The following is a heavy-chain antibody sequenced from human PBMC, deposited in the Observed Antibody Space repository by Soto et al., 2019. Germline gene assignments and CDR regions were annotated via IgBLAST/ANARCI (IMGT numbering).Heavy chain of an antibody. CDR1: GGSISGYY. CDR2: IYYSGST. J-gene: IGHJ6*02. D-gene: IGHD1-20*01. V-gene: IGHV4-59*01. CDR3: ARYKSNYYYGMDV. Sequence: SETLSLTCTVSGGSISGYYWSWLRQPPGKGLEWIGYIYYSGSTNYNPSLKSRVTISVDTSKNQFSLKLSSVTAADTAVYYCARYKSNYYYGMDVWGQGTTVTVSS.